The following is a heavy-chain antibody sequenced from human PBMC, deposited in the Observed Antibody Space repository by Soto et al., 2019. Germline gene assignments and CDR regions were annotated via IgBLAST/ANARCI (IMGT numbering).Heavy chain of an antibody. Sequence: QVQLVQSGAEVKKPGSSVKVSCEASGGTFSSYAISWVRQAPGQGLEWMGGIIPIFGTANYAQKFQGRVTITADESTSTAYMELSSLRSEDTAVYYCARVSVVVPAAILPYYYYGMDVWGQGTTVTVSS. CDR1: GGTFSSYA. CDR2: IIPIFGTA. CDR3: ARVSVVVPAAILPYYYYGMDV. V-gene: IGHV1-69*01. J-gene: IGHJ6*02. D-gene: IGHD2-2*02.